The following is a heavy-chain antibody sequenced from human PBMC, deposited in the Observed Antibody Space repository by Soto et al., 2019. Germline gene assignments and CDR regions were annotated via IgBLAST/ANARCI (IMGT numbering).Heavy chain of an antibody. V-gene: IGHV3-21*01. CDR1: GFNFSSYS. CDR3: ARDSVLPTVLAYCGGDCYSPYYCMDV. J-gene: IGHJ6*02. D-gene: IGHD2-21*02. Sequence: GGSLRLSCAASGFNFSSYSMNWVRQTPGKGLEWVSSISSSSSYIYYADSVKGRFTIPRDNAKNSLCLQMNSLRAEDTAVYYCARDSVLPTVLAYCGGDCYSPYYCMDVWGQGTTVTVSS. CDR2: ISSSSSYI.